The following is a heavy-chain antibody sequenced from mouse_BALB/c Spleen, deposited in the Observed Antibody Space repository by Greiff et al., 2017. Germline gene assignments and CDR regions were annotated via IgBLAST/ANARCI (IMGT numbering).Heavy chain of an antibody. Sequence: VQLQESGPGLVAPSQSLSITCTVSGFSLTSYDISWIRQPPGKGLEWLGVIWTGGGTNYNSAFMSRLSISKDNSKSQVFLKMNSLQTDDTAIYYCVREKYYGSSYEYFDVWGAGTTVTVSS. J-gene: IGHJ1*01. CDR2: IWTGGGT. V-gene: IGHV2-9-2*01. D-gene: IGHD1-1*01. CDR3: VREKYYGSSYEYFDV. CDR1: GFSLTSYD.